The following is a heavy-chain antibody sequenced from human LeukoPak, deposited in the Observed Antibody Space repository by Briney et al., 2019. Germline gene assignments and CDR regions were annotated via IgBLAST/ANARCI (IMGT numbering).Heavy chain of an antibody. J-gene: IGHJ5*02. CDR1: AYSISSGYY. CDR3: ARGRSNLAFNP. Sequence: PSETLSLTCTVSAYSISSGYYWGWIRQPPGKGLEWIGAISHSGNTYYNPSLKRRVTISVDTSKNQFSLKLSSVTAADTAVYYCARGRSNLAFNPWGQGTLVTVSS. D-gene: IGHD6-13*01. CDR2: ISHSGNT. V-gene: IGHV4-38-2*02.